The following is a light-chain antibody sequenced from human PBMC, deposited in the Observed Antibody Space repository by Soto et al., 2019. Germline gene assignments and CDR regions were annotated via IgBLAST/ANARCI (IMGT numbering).Light chain of an antibody. CDR3: QSYDSSLSAV. Sequence: QSALTQPPSVSGAPGQRVTISCTGSSSNIGAGYDVHWYQQLPGTAPKLLIYGNSNRPSGVPDRLSGSKSGTSASLAITGLQAEDEADYYCQSYDSSLSAVFGTGTKVTVL. CDR1: SSNIGAGYD. J-gene: IGLJ1*01. V-gene: IGLV1-40*01. CDR2: GNS.